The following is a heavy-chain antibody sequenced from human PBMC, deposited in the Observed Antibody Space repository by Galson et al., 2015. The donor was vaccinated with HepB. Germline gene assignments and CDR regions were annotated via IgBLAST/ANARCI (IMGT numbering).Heavy chain of an antibody. CDR1: GYTFTDYY. CDR2: VDPEDGET. J-gene: IGHJ5*02. Sequence: VKVSCKVSGYTFTDYYMYWVQQAPGKGLEWMGLVDPEDGETIYAEKFQGRVTITADTSTDTAYMELSSLRSEDTAVYYCATMLIVATGTNWFDPWGQGTLVTVSS. CDR3: ATMLIVATGTNWFDP. D-gene: IGHD5-12*01. V-gene: IGHV1-69-2*01.